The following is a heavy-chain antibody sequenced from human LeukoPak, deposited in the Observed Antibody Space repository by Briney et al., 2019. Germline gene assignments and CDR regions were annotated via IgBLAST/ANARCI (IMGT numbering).Heavy chain of an antibody. CDR2: ISAYNGNT. Sequence: GASVKVSCKASGYTFTSYGISWVRQAPGQGLEWMGWISAYNGNTNYVQKLQGRVTMTTDTSTSTAYMELRSLRSDDTAVYYCATGHYCGGDCYQNFDYWGQGTLVTVSS. CDR3: ATGHYCGGDCYQNFDY. CDR1: GYTFTSYG. D-gene: IGHD2-21*02. V-gene: IGHV1-18*01. J-gene: IGHJ4*02.